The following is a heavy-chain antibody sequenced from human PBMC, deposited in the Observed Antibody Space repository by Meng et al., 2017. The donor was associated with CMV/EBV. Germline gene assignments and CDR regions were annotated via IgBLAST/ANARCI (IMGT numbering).Heavy chain of an antibody. J-gene: IGHJ5*02. Sequence: SQTLSLTCAISGDSVSSNSAAWNWIRQSPSRGLEWLGRTYYRSKWYNDYAVSVKSRITINPDTSKNQFSLKLSSVTAADTAVYYCARAAGGHDFWSGYPPGRFDPWGQGTLVTVSS. CDR2: TYYRSKWYN. CDR1: GDSVSSNSAA. D-gene: IGHD3-3*01. V-gene: IGHV6-1*01. CDR3: ARAAGGHDFWSGYPPGRFDP.